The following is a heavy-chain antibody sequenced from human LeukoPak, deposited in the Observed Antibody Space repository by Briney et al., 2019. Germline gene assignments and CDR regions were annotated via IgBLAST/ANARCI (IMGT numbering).Heavy chain of an antibody. Sequence: GGSLRLSCATSGFTFSDYYMSWIRQAPGKGLEWVAVISYDGSNKYYADSVKGRFTISRDNSKNTLYLQMNSLRAEDTAVYYCAKSFAVDWGQGTLVTVSS. J-gene: IGHJ4*02. CDR3: AKSFAVD. CDR2: ISYDGSNK. V-gene: IGHV3-30*18. CDR1: GFTFSDYY. D-gene: IGHD3-3*01.